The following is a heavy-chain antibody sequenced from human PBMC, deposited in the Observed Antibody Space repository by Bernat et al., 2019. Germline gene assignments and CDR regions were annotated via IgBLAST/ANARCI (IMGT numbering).Heavy chain of an antibody. CDR1: GFTFNIYA. D-gene: IGHD4/OR15-4a*01. Sequence: EVQLLESGGGLVQPGGSLRLSCAASGFTFNIYAMSWVRQAPGRGLEWVSAINGSGGGTFYADSVKGRFTVSRDNSKNTLYLQMNSLRAEDTAIYYCAKDGLRVSAYWYFDLWGRGALVTVSS. CDR2: INGSGGGT. CDR3: AKDGLRVSAYWYFDL. V-gene: IGHV3-23*01. J-gene: IGHJ2*01.